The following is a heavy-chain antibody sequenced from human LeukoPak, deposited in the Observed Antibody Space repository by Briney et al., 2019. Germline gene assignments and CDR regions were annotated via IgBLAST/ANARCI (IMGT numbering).Heavy chain of an antibody. D-gene: IGHD6-6*01. Sequence: GESLKISCKGSRYRFTSYCIVWVRQMPGKGLEWMGIIYPGDSDTRYSPSFQGQVTISADKSISLAYLQWSSLKAADTAMYYCARLLEAPVGYFDYWGQGTLVTVSS. J-gene: IGHJ4*02. CDR3: ARLLEAPVGYFDY. CDR1: RYRFTSYC. CDR2: IYPGDSDT. V-gene: IGHV5-51*01.